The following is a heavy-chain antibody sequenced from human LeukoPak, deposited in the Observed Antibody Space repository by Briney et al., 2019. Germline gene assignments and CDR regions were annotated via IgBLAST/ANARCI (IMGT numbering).Heavy chain of an antibody. J-gene: IGHJ4*02. CDR1: GFTFDDYA. Sequence: PGGSLRLSCAASGFTFDDYAMPWVRQAPGKGLEWVSGISWNSGSIGYADSVKGRFTISRDNAKNSLYLQMNSLRAEDTALYYCAKGGFTMVLRLVLDYWGQGTLVTVSS. D-gene: IGHD3-10*01. CDR3: AKGGFTMVLRLVLDY. V-gene: IGHV3-9*01. CDR2: ISWNSGSI.